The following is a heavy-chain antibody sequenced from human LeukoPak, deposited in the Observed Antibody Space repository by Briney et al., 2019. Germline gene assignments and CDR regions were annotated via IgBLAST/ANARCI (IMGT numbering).Heavy chain of an antibody. J-gene: IGHJ6*02. CDR1: GYTFTSYD. Sequence: ASVKVSCKASGYTFTSYDINWVRQATGQGLKWMGWISAYNGNTNYAQKLQGRVTMTTDTSTSTAYMELRSLRSDDTAVYYCARPTGYYYYYGMDVWGQGTTVTVSS. CDR2: ISAYNGNT. V-gene: IGHV1-18*01. CDR3: ARPTGYYYYYGMDV.